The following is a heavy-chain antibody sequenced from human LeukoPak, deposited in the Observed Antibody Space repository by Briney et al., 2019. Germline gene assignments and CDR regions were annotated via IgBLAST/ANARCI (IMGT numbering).Heavy chain of an antibody. J-gene: IGHJ5*02. V-gene: IGHV4-61*02. D-gene: IGHD5-12*01. CDR1: GGSINSVDYH. CDR2: MYNGVTT. CDR3: VRDGGYKRFDP. Sequence: SETLSLTCTVSGGSINSVDYHWSWIRQPAEKGLEWIRRMYNGVTTNYNPSIYYNPSLKSRVTISVDTSKNQFSLNLTSVTAADTAVSYCVRDGGYKRFDPWGQGTLVTVSS.